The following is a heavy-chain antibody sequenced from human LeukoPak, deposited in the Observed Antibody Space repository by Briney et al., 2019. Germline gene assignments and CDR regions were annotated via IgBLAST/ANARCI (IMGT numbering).Heavy chain of an antibody. CDR2: ISGSGGST. CDR1: GFTFSSYS. CDR3: AKDSGYYDFWSGYYTSYFDY. J-gene: IGHJ4*02. Sequence: GGSLRLSCAASGFTFSSYSMNWVRQAPGKGLEWVSAISGSGGSTYYADSVKGRFTISRDNSKNTLYLQMNSLRAEDTAVYYCAKDSGYYDFWSGYYTSYFDYWGQGTLVTVSS. V-gene: IGHV3-23*01. D-gene: IGHD3-3*01.